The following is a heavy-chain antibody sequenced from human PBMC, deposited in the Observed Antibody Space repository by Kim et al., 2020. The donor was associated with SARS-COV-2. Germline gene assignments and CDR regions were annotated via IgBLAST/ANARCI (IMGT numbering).Heavy chain of an antibody. V-gene: IGHV1-69*13. Sequence: SVKVSCKASGGTFSSYAISWVRQAPGQGLEWMGGIIPIFGTANYAQKFQGRVTITADESTSTAYMELSSLRSEDTAVYYCARDLGPTLNMVRGVIADYYYYGMDVWGQGTTVTVSS. CDR3: ARDLGPTLNMVRGVIADYYYYGMDV. CDR1: GGTFSSYA. D-gene: IGHD3-10*01. CDR2: IIPIFGTA. J-gene: IGHJ6*02.